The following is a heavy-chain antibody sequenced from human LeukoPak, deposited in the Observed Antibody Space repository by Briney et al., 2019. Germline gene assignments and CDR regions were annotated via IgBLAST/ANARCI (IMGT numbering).Heavy chain of an antibody. CDR3: ARVDTVTTGYFQH. Sequence: SQTLSLTCTVSGGSISSGGYYWSWIRQHPGKGLEWMGYIYYSGSTYYNPSLKSRVTISVDTSKNQFSLKLSSVTAADTAVYYCARVDTVTTGYFQHWGQGTLVTVS. V-gene: IGHV4-31*03. CDR1: GGSISSGGYY. J-gene: IGHJ1*01. CDR2: IYYSGST. D-gene: IGHD4-17*01.